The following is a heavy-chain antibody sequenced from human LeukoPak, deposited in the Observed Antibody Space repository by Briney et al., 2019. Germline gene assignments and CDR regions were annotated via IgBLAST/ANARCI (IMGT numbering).Heavy chain of an antibody. D-gene: IGHD5-18*01. Sequence: GGSLRLSRAASGFTFSNYGMHWVRQAPGKRLEWGAVIWYDGTNKFYADSVEGRFTISRDNYKNTLYLQMNSLRAEDTAVYYCARQQPGYSYGYPVFWGQGTPVTVSS. CDR2: IWYDGTNK. CDR1: GFTFSNYG. V-gene: IGHV3-33*01. CDR3: ARQQPGYSYGYPVF. J-gene: IGHJ4*02.